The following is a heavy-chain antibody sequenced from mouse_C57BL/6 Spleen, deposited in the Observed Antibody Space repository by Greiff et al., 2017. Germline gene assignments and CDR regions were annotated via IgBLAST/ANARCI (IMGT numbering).Heavy chain of an antibody. CDR3: VREGITTVVAPYAMDY. CDR1: GFTFNTYA. D-gene: IGHD1-1*01. Sequence: EVKLMESGGGLVQPKGSLKLSCAASGFTFNTYAMHWVRQAPGKGLEWVARIRSKSSNYATYYADSVKDRFTISRDDSQSMLYLQMNNLKTEDTAMYYCVREGITTVVAPYAMDYWGQGTSVTVSS. CDR2: IRSKSSNYAT. V-gene: IGHV10-3*01. J-gene: IGHJ4*01.